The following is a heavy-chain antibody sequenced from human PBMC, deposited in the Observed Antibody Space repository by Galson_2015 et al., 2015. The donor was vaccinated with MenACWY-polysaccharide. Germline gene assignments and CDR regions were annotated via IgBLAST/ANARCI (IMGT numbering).Heavy chain of an antibody. J-gene: IGHJ4*02. CDR1: GFTFSTYW. CDR2: IKSDGSST. D-gene: IGHD5-12*01. Sequence: SLRLSCAASGFTFSTYWMHWVRQAPGKGLVWVSRIKSDGSSTSYADSVKGRFTISRDNAKNTLYLQMNSLRAEDTAVYYCARGYSAYDWGQETLVAVSA. CDR3: ARGYSAYD. V-gene: IGHV3-74*01.